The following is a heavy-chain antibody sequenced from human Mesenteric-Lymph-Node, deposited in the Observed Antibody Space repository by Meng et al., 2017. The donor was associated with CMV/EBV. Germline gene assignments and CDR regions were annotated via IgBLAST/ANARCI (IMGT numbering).Heavy chain of an antibody. V-gene: IGHV3-72*01. CDR3: ARGLTGNPYYFDY. J-gene: IGHJ4*02. D-gene: IGHD7-27*01. CDR1: GFTVSDHD. Sequence: SGFTVSDHDMEWVRQAPGKGLEWVGRTRNKANSYTIEYAASVKGRFTISREDSKNSLYLQMNSLKTEDTAVYYCARGLTGNPYYFDYWGQGTLVTVSS. CDR2: TRNKANSYTI.